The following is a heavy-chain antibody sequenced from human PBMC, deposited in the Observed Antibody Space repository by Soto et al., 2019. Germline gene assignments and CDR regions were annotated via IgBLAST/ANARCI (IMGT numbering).Heavy chain of an antibody. D-gene: IGHD2-2*01. CDR1: GYSFTNYD. J-gene: IGHJ4*02. CDR3: ARYCSSTSCDHYFDY. CDR2: ISPYNGDT. V-gene: IGHV1-18*01. Sequence: GASVKVSCKASGYSFTNYDISWVRQAPGQGLEWMGWISPYNGDTNYAQKLQGRVTMTTDTSTSTAYMELRSLRSDDTAVYYCARYCSSTSCDHYFDYGGQGTLVTVSS.